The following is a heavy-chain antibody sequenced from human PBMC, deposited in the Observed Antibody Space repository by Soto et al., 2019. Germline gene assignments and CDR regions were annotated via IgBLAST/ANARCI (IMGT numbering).Heavy chain of an antibody. D-gene: IGHD6-19*01. CDR1: GYSFTSYW. V-gene: IGHV5-10-1*01. Sequence: VESLTICCKVSGYSFTSYWIIWVLQMPGKGLEWMGRIDPSDSYTNYSPSFQGHVTISADESISTAYLQWSSLKASDTAMYYCAILRTGIAVAAQGGYYFDYWGQGTLVTVSS. J-gene: IGHJ4*02. CDR3: AILRTGIAVAAQGGYYFDY. CDR2: IDPSDSYT.